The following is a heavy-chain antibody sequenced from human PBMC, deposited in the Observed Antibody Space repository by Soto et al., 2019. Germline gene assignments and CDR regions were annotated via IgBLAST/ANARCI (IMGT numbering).Heavy chain of an antibody. CDR2: INPDNGRT. CDR3: ARLARGYDFDY. CDR1: SYPFDTYA. Sequence: QVQLVQSGPEVKKVGASVQVSCQSSSYPFDTYAVGWIRLAPEQGLEWMGWINPDNGRTNYAQTFLGRVTMTTHTSTNTVYMELRNLKSDDTAIYYCARLARGYDFDYWGQGTLVSVSS. J-gene: IGHJ4*02. V-gene: IGHV1-18*01. D-gene: IGHD2-15*01.